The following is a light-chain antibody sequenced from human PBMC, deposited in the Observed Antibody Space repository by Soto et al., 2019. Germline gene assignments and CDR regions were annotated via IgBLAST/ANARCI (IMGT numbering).Light chain of an antibody. J-gene: IGKJ4*01. CDR1: QSVTSSY. CDR3: QQYGSASLA. Sequence: EIVLTQSPGTLSLSPGERATLSCRTSQSVTSSYLAWDQQKPGQAPRLLINGASSRATGIPDRFSGSGSGTDVTRTISSLEPEGFAVYYCQQYGSASLAVGGGTKVEIK. CDR2: GAS. V-gene: IGKV3-20*01.